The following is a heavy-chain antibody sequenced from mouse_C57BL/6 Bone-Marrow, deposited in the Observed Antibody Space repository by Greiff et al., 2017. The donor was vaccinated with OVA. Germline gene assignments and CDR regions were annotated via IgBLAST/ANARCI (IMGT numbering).Heavy chain of an antibody. CDR2: SRNKANDYTT. J-gene: IGHJ4*01. Sequence: EVMLVESGGGLVQSGRSLRLSCATSGFTFSDFYMEWVRQAPGKGLEWIAASRNKANDYTTEYSASVKGRFIVSRDTSQSILYLQMNALRAEDTAIYDCARDGGGYAMDYWGQGTSVTVSS. CDR1: GFTFSDFY. V-gene: IGHV7-1*01. CDR3: ARDGGGYAMDY.